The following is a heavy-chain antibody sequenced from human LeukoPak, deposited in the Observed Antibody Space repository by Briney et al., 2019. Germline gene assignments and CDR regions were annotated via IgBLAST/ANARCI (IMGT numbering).Heavy chain of an antibody. Sequence: QTGRCLRLSCAASGFTFSTYGMRGGREAPGKGLEGGVGIWYDGSKKYYTDSVKGRFTIHRDNSKNPLYLELNRLRVEDTAVYYCAKVVRWLDPDFDHWRQGTLVSVRS. CDR1: GFTFSTYG. CDR2: IWYDGSKK. J-gene: IGHJ4*02. CDR3: AKVVRWLDPDFDH. D-gene: IGHD6-19*01. V-gene: IGHV3-33*06.